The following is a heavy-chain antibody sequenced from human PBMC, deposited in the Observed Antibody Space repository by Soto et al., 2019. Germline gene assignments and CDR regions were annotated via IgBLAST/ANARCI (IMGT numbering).Heavy chain of an antibody. J-gene: IGHJ4*02. CDR3: ARVGYDFCFDY. V-gene: IGHV3-30-3*01. Sequence: QVPLVESGGGVVQPGRSLRLSCAASGFTFSSYAMHWVRQAPGKGLEWVAVISYDGSNKYYADSVKGRFTISRDNSKNTLYLQINSLRAEDTAVYYCARVGYDFCFDYWGQGTLVTVSS. D-gene: IGHD3-3*01. CDR2: ISYDGSNK. CDR1: GFTFSSYA.